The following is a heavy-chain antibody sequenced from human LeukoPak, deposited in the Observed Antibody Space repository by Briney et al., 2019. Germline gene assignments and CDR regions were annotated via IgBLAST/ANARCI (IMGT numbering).Heavy chain of an antibody. J-gene: IGHJ4*02. CDR2: HYYGGVA. CDR3: VRQGALLRSIAY. D-gene: IGHD3-3*01. CDR1: GDSISRDGYY. V-gene: IGHV4-39*01. Sequence: SETPSLTCTVSGDSISRDGYYWGWIRQSPGKGLEWIGSHYYGGVAYYNRPLKSRVGISIDTPKNQFYLRLTSVTAADTALYFCVRQGALLRSIAYWGQGTLVTVSS.